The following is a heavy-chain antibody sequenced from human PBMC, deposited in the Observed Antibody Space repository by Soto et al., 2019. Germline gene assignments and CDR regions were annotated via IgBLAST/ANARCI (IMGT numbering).Heavy chain of an antibody. CDR3: ARDNVGGKNAYYFYGMDV. Sequence: QVQLVESGGGVVQPGRSLRLSCAASGFTFSSYAMHWVRQAPGKGLEWVAVISYDGSNKYYADSVKGRFTISRDNSKNTLYLQMNSLRAEDTAAYYSARDNVGGKNAYYFYGMDVWGQGTTVTVSS. D-gene: IGHD3-10*02. V-gene: IGHV3-30-3*01. CDR2: ISYDGSNK. CDR1: GFTFSSYA. J-gene: IGHJ6*02.